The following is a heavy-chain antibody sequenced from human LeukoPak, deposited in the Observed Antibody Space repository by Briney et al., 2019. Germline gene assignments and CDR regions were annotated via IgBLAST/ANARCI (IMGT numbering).Heavy chain of an antibody. CDR1: GYTFTSNY. CDR2: ISPSGGST. D-gene: IGHD2-15*01. Sequence: ASVKVSCKAFGYTFTSNYMHWVRQAPGQGPEWMGVISPSGGSTTYAQKFQGRVTLTRDMSTSTDYLELSSLRSEDTAVYYCAKGRGPCSGGSCYFVTLLNFDYWGQGTLLSVSS. J-gene: IGHJ4*02. CDR3: AKGRGPCSGGSCYFVTLLNFDY. V-gene: IGHV1-46*01.